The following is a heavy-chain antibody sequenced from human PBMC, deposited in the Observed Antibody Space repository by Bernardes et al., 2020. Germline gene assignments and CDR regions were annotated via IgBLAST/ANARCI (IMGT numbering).Heavy chain of an antibody. Sequence: SETLSLTCTVSGGAISSSSYYWGWIRQPPGKGLGWIGSIYYSGSTYYNPSLKSRVTISVDTSKNQFSLKLSSVTAADTAVYYCAAVVGNSRFDYWGQGTLVTVSS. V-gene: IGHV4-39*07. D-gene: IGHD3-22*01. CDR3: AAVVGNSRFDY. CDR1: GGAISSSSYY. CDR2: IYYSGST. J-gene: IGHJ4*02.